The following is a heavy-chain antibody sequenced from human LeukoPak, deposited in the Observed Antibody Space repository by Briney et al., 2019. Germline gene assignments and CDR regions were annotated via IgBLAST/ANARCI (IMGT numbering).Heavy chain of an antibody. D-gene: IGHD2-15*01. V-gene: IGHV4-39*01. J-gene: IGHJ4*02. CDR3: ARHKTYSSVFDS. CDR2: INYSGNT. CDR1: GGSISSSTYY. Sequence: SETLSLTCTVSGGSISSSTYYWGWFRQPPGKGLEWIAYINYSGNTYYDPSLKSRVTISVDTSRNQFSLTLTTVTASDTAVYYCARHKTYSSVFDSWGQGTLVTVSS.